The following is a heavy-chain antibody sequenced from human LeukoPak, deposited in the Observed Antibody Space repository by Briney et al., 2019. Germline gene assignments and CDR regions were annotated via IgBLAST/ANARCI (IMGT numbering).Heavy chain of an antibody. CDR1: GGSIRNYY. Sequence: SETLSLTCTVSGGSIRNYYWGWIRQPPGKGLEWIGSIYDSGSTYYNPSLKSRVTISVDTSKNQFSLKLNSVTAADTAVYYCARHYGPWGQGTLVTVSS. V-gene: IGHV4-39*01. CDR2: IYDSGST. J-gene: IGHJ5*02. D-gene: IGHD3-10*01. CDR3: ARHYGP.